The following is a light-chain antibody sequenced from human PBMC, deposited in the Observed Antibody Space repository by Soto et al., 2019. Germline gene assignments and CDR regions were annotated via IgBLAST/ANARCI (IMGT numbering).Light chain of an antibody. V-gene: IGLV2-11*01. CDR3: CSFAGSFILL. CDR2: DVS. J-gene: IGLJ2*01. Sequence: QSVLTQPRSVSGSPGQSVTISCTGTSSDVGGYNYVTWYQQHPDNAPKLMIYDVSKRPSGVPDRFSGSKSGNTASLTISGLQAEDEADYYCCSFAGSFILLFGGGTKVTVL. CDR1: SSDVGGYNY.